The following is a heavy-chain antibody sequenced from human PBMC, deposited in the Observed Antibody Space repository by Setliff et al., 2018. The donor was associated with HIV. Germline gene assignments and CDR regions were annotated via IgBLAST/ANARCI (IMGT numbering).Heavy chain of an antibody. CDR1: GYTFTTYG. Sequence: ASVKVSCKPSGYTFTTYGLSWVRQAPGQGLEWMGWINAGNGNTKYSQKFQGRVTITRDTSASTAYMELSSLRSEDTAVYYCARVNYYYDSSGYQPFYYYYGMDVWGQGTTVTVSS. V-gene: IGHV1-3*01. J-gene: IGHJ6*02. D-gene: IGHD3-22*01. CDR3: ARVNYYYDSSGYQPFYYYYGMDV. CDR2: INAGNGNT.